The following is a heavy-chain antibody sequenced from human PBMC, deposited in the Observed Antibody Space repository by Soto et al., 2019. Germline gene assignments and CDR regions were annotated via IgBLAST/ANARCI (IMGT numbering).Heavy chain of an antibody. J-gene: IGHJ4*02. CDR1: GGSISRGGYY. D-gene: IGHD3-22*01. CDR3: ARVFVRGPRLGSGLIDY. V-gene: IGHV4-31*03. CDR2: IYYSGST. Sequence: SETLSLTCTVSGGSISRGGYYWSWIRQHPGKGLEWIGYIYYSGSTYYNPSLKSRVTISVDTSKNQFSLKLSSVTAADTAVYYCARVFVRGPRLGSGLIDYWGQGTLVTVSS.